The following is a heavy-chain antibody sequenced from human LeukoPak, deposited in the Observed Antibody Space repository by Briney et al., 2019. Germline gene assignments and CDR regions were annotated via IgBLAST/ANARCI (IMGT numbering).Heavy chain of an antibody. J-gene: IGHJ4*02. Sequence: GGSLRLSCAASAFTFSDYSMNWVRQAPGKGLEWVSYISGRSSTIYYADSVKGRFTISRDNAKNSMYLQMNSLRAEDTAVYYCARDRIKSGSSYFDYWGQGTLVTVSS. CDR2: ISGRSSTI. D-gene: IGHD1-26*01. V-gene: IGHV3-48*01. CDR3: ARDRIKSGSSYFDY. CDR1: AFTFSDYS.